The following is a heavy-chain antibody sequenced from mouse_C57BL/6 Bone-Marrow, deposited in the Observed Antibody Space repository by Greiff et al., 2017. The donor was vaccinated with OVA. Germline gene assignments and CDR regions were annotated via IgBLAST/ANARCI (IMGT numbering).Heavy chain of an antibody. CDR1: GFTFTDYY. Sequence: EVQLVESGGGLVQPGGSLSLSCAASGFTFTDYYMSWVRQPPGKALEWLGFIRNKANGYTTEYSASVKGRFTISRDNSQSILYLHMNVLRAEDSATYYGARDDYGSPHWYFDVWGTGTTVTVSS. CDR2: IRNKANGYTT. V-gene: IGHV7-3*01. J-gene: IGHJ1*03. D-gene: IGHD1-1*01. CDR3: ARDDYGSPHWYFDV.